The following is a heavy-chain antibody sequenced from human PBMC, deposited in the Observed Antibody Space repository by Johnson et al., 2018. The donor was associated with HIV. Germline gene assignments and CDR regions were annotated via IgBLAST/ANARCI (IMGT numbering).Heavy chain of an antibody. Sequence: VQLVESGGGLVKPGGSLRVSCAASGFTFSNAWMSWVRQAPGKGLEWVSRIKSKTDGGTTDYAAPVKGRFTISRDDSKNTLYLQMNSLKTEDTAVYYCTTEAPTLVRAFDIWGQGTLVSVSS. J-gene: IGHJ3*02. V-gene: IGHV3-15*01. CDR1: GFTFSNAW. D-gene: IGHD6-6*01. CDR2: IKSKTDGGTT. CDR3: TTEAPTLVRAFDI.